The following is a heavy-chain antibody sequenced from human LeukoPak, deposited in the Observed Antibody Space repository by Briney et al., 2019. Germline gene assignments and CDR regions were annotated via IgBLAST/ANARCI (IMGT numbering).Heavy chain of an antibody. D-gene: IGHD1-26*01. V-gene: IGHV1-2*06. J-gene: IGHJ4*02. CDR3: AREEWELGGHDC. CDR1: GYTFTGYY. CDR2: INPNSGGT. Sequence: ASVKVSCKASGYTFTGYYMHWVRQAPGQGLEWMGRINPNSGGTNYAQKFQGRVTMTRDTSISTAYMELSRLRSDDTAVYYCAREEWELGGHDCWGQGTLVTVSS.